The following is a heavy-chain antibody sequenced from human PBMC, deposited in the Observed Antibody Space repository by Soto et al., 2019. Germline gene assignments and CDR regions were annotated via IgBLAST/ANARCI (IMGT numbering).Heavy chain of an antibody. CDR1: GYTFTSYD. CDR2: MNPNSGGT. J-gene: IGHJ2*01. D-gene: IGHD2-8*01. V-gene: IGHV1-2*02. CDR3: ARVNLSEAPYVLMVYALQYSSGWY. Sequence: ASVKVSCKASGYTFTSYDINRVRQATGQGLEWMGWMNPNSGGTNYAQKFQGRVTMTRDTSISTAYMELSRLRSDDTAVYYCARVNLSEAPYVLMVYALQYSSGWY.